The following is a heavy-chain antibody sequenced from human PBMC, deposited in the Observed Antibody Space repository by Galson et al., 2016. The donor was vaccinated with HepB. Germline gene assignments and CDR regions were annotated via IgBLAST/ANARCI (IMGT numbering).Heavy chain of an antibody. J-gene: IGHJ4*01. Sequence: SETLSLTCTVSGGSISPFFWSWIRQPPGEGLEWIAYIYYRGTTNYNPSLNSRVTISLDTSKNQFSLQLNSVTPEDTAVYYCARTNSETYGGGNFDYWGQGTLVTVSS. V-gene: IGHV4-59*12. CDR3: ARTNSETYGGGNFDY. CDR2: IYYRGTT. D-gene: IGHD1-26*01. CDR1: GGSISPFF.